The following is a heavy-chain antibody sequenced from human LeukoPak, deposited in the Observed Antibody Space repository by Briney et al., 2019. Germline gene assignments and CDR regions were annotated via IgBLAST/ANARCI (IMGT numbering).Heavy chain of an antibody. CDR3: ARGGDGVLVKAAMRDWPFDY. V-gene: IGHV3-13*01. CDR2: IGIVGDT. D-gene: IGHD2-2*01. Sequence: GGSLRLSCAASGFTFSSYDMHWVRQVTGKGQEWVSGIGIVGDTYYAGSVKGRFTISRENAKNSLYLQMNSLRAEDTAVYYCARGGDGVLVKAAMRDWPFDYWGQGTLVTVSS. J-gene: IGHJ4*02. CDR1: GFTFSSYD.